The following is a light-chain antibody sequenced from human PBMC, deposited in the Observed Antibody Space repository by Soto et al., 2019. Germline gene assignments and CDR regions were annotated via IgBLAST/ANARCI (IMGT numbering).Light chain of an antibody. V-gene: IGKV1-39*01. J-gene: IGKJ1*01. CDR3: QQTYSAHTWT. CDR1: QSIRRS. Sequence: DIQMTQSPSSLSASVADRVTITCRASQSIRRSLNWYQQKPGKAPKLLIYAASSLQSGVPSRFSGSGSGTDFTLTISSLQPEDFATYYCQQTYSAHTWTFGQGTKVDI. CDR2: AAS.